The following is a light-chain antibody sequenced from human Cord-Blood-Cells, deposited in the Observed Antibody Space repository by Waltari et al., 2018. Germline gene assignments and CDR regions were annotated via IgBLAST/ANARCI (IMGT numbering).Light chain of an antibody. V-gene: IGKV3-11*01. CDR2: DAS. CDR1: QSVSSY. J-gene: IGKJ3*01. Sequence: EIVLTQSPATLSLSPGERATLSCRTSQSVSSYLAWYQQKPGQAPRHIIYDASNRATGIPARFSGSGSGTDFTLTINSLEPEDFAVYYCQQRSNWPPFTFGPGTKVDIK. CDR3: QQRSNWPPFT.